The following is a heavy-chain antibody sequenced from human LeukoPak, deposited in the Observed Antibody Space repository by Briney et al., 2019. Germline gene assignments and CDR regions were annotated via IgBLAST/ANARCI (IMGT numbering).Heavy chain of an antibody. V-gene: IGHV3-74*01. CDR3: ARAGRGLRYFDWLTYDY. D-gene: IGHD3-9*01. CDR2: INSDGSST. CDR1: GFTFSSYW. Sequence: GGSLRLSCAASGFTFSSYWMHWVRQAPGKGPVWVSHINSDGSSTTYADSVKGRFTISRDNAKNTLYLQMNSLRAEDTAVYYCARAGRGLRYFDWLTYDYWGQGTLVTVSS. J-gene: IGHJ4*02.